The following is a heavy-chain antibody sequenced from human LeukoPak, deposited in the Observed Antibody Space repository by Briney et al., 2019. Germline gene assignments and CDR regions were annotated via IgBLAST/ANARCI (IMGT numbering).Heavy chain of an antibody. CDR2: ISGTSTHI. CDR1: GFTFSRCG. D-gene: IGHD3-3*01. V-gene: IGHV3-21*01. J-gene: IGHJ4*02. Sequence: GGSLRLSCAASGFTFSRCGMNWVRQAPGKGLEWVSSISGTSTHIYYADSVKGRFTISRDNAQNSLYLQMSSLRAEDTAVYYCTRGSEWTSGVSDYWGQRTLVTVSS. CDR3: TRGSEWTSGVSDY.